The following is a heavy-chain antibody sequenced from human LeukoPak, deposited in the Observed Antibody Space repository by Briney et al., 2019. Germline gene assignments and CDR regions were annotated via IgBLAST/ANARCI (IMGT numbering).Heavy chain of an antibody. CDR2: IIHSGGT. CDR1: GGSFSGYY. CDR3: ARASHWNQLHYFDY. V-gene: IGHV4-34*12. D-gene: IGHD1-1*01. Sequence: SETLSLTCAVYGGSFSGYYWNWIRQPPGKGLEWIGEIIHSGGTNYNPSLKSRVTISVDKSKNQFSLKLSSVTAADTAVYYCARASHWNQLHYFDYWGQGTLVTVSS. J-gene: IGHJ4*02.